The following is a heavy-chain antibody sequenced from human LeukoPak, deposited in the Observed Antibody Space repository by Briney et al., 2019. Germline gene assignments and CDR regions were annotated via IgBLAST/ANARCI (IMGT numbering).Heavy chain of an antibody. CDR2: IYYSGST. D-gene: IGHD6-6*01. V-gene: IGHV4-59*01. CDR1: GGSISSYY. Sequence: SETLSLTCTVSGGSISSYYWSWIRQPSGKGLEWIGYIYYSGSTNYNPSLKSRVTISVDTSKNQFSLKLSSVTAADTAVYYCARGIAARANFDYWGQGTLVTVSS. CDR3: ARGIAARANFDY. J-gene: IGHJ4*02.